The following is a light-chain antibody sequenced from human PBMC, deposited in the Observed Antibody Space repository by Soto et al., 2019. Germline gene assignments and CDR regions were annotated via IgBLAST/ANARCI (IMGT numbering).Light chain of an antibody. CDR1: PSISSW. V-gene: IGKV1-5*03. J-gene: IGKJ1*01. Sequence: DIQMTQSPSTLSASVGDRVTITCRASPSISSWLAWYQQKPGKAPKLLSNKASSLDIGVPSRLSGSRSGTECALTSSSRQPHDFATYYCQHFNSYPWTCGQGTKVAIK. CDR2: KAS. CDR3: QHFNSYPWT.